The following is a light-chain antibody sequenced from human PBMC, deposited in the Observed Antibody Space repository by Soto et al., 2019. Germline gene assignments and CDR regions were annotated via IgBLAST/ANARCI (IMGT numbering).Light chain of an antibody. Sequence: DIQMTQSPSSLSASVGDRVTITCQASQDISNYLNWYQQKPGKAPKLLIYDASNLETGVPSRFSGSDSGTFFTFTISSLQPEDIATYYCQQYDNLSLSTFAPGTKVDIK. CDR1: QDISNY. J-gene: IGKJ3*01. CDR2: DAS. CDR3: QQYDNLSLST. V-gene: IGKV1-33*01.